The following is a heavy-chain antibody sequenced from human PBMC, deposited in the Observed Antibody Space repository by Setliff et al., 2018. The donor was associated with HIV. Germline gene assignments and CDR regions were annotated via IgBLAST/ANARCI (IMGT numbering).Heavy chain of an antibody. D-gene: IGHD3-22*01. CDR2: IYTSGST. CDR1: GGSISSYY. Sequence: PSETLSLTCTVSGGSISSYYWSWIRQPAGKGLEWIGRIYTSGSTNYNPALKRRVTMSVDTSKNQFSLKLSSVTAADTAVYYCARDRYYDSSGYIPFDIWGQGTMVTVSS. V-gene: IGHV4-4*07. CDR3: ARDRYYDSSGYIPFDI. J-gene: IGHJ3*02.